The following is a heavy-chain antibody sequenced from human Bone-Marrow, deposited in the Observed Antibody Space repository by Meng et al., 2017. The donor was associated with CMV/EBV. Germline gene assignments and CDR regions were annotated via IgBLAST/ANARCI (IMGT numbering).Heavy chain of an antibody. CDR3: ARRSWSAGSGYHTFFDS. V-gene: IGHV3-73*01. CDR2: IKSKANSYAT. Sequence: GESLKISCAASGLDFSDSIMHWVRQPSGKGLEWIARIKSKANSYATAFAASVKDRFTISRDDSKNTAYLQMNSLKTEDTATYYCARRSWSAGSGYHTFFDSWGQETLVTVSS. D-gene: IGHD3-22*01. CDR1: GLDFSDSI. J-gene: IGHJ5*01.